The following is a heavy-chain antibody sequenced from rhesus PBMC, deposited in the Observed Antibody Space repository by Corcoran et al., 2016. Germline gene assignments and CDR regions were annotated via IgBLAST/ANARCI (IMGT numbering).Heavy chain of an antibody. V-gene: IGHV3S18*01. CDR3: ARVRGYSGYGFFDY. CDR2: IIFNGGTK. CDR1: GFSFSDYY. Sequence: EVQLVESGGGLAKPGGSLRLSCAASGFSFSDYYMSWVRQAPGKGLEWVSGIIFNGGTKYYADSVKGRFTISRENAKNTLYLQMDSLRAEDTAVYYCARVRGYSGYGFFDYWGQGVLVTVSS. D-gene: IGHD5-42*01. J-gene: IGHJ4*01.